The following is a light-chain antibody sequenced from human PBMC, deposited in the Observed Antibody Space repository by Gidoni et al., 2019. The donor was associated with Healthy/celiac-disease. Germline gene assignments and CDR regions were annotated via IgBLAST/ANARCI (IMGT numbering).Light chain of an antibody. CDR1: QGISNY. CDR3: QKYNRPET. V-gene: IGKV1-27*01. J-gene: IGKJ1*01. CDR2: AAS. Sequence: DIQMTQSPSSLSASVGDRVTITCRASQGISNYLAWYQQKPGKVPKLLIYAASTLQSGVPSRFSGSGSGTDFTLTISSLQHEDVATYYCQKYNRPETFGQXTKVEIK.